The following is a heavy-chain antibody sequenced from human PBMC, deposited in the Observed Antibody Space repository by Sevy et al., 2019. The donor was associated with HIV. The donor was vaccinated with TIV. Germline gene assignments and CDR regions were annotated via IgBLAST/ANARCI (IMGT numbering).Heavy chain of an antibody. CDR2: INAAGGNT. Sequence: ASVKVSCKASGYTFISYAIHWVRQAPGQGLQSMGWINAAGGNTKYSQNFQGRVTFSTDTSANTAYMELSSLRSEDTAVYYCARRGTGLDYYYGMDVWGQRTTVTVSS. D-gene: IGHD1-1*01. V-gene: IGHV1-3*01. CDR1: GYTFISYA. J-gene: IGHJ6*02. CDR3: ARRGTGLDYYYGMDV.